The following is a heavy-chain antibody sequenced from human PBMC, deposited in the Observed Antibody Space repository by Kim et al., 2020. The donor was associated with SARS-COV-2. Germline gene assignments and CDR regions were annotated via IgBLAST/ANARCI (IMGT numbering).Heavy chain of an antibody. V-gene: IGHV1-18*01. CDR2: ISAYNGNT. J-gene: IGHJ4*02. CDR1: GYTFTSYG. CDR3: ARDGFLEWLFNTPRFDY. Sequence: ASVKVSCKASGYTFTSYGISWVRQAPGQGLEWMGWISAYNGNTNYAQKLQGRVTMTTDTSTSTAYMELRSLRSDDTAVYYCARDGFLEWLFNTPRFDYWGQGTLVTVSS. D-gene: IGHD3-3*01.